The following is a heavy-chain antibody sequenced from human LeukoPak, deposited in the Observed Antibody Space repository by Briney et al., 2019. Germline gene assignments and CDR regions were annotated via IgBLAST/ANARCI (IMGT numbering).Heavy chain of an antibody. CDR3: ARVLGGTFDY. CDR1: GGSFSGYY. Sequence: NPSETLSLTCAVYGGSFSGYYWSWIRQPPGKGLEWIGEINHSGSTNYNPSLKSRVTISVDASKNQFSLKLSSVTAADTAVYYCARVLGGTFDYWGQGTLVTVSS. CDR2: INHSGST. J-gene: IGHJ4*02. V-gene: IGHV4-34*01. D-gene: IGHD2-15*01.